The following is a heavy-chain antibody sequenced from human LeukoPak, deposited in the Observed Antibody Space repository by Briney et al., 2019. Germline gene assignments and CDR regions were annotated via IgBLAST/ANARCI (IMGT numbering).Heavy chain of an antibody. CDR2: ISSSDTI. V-gene: IGHV3-69-1*01. Sequence: GGSLRLSCAAFGFTFSDYYMSWIRQAPGKGLEWVSYISSSDTIYYADSVRGRFTISRDNAKNSLYLQMNSLRAEDTAVYYCASGMRVGPNIWGQGTLVTVSS. D-gene: IGHD1-26*01. CDR3: ASGMRVGPNI. J-gene: IGHJ4*02. CDR1: GFTFSDYY.